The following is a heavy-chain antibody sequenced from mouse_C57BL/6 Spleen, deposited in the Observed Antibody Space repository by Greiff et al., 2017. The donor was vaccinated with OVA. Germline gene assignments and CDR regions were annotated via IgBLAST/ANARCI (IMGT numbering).Heavy chain of an antibody. D-gene: IGHD2-4*01. J-gene: IGHJ4*01. CDR2: IRLKSDNYAT. CDR1: GFTFSNYW. Sequence: EVQLVESGGGLVQPGGSMKLSCVASGFTFSNYWMNWVRQSPEKGLEWVAQIRLKSDNYATHYAESVKGRFTISRDDSKSRVYLQMNNLRAEDTGSYYCNLYYDYAMDDWGQGTSVTVSS. V-gene: IGHV6-3*01. CDR3: NLYYDYAMDD.